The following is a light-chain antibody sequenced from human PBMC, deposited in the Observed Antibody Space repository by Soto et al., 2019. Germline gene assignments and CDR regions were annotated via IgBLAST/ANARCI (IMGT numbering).Light chain of an antibody. CDR2: DAS. V-gene: IGKV1-33*01. CDR3: QQYDNLPFT. Sequence: DIQMTQSPSSLSASVGDRVTITCQASQDISNYLNWYQQKPGKAPKLLIYDASNLETGVPSRFSGSGSGIDFTFTIRSLQHEDIATYYCQQYDNLPFTFGGGTKVEIK. CDR1: QDISNY. J-gene: IGKJ4*01.